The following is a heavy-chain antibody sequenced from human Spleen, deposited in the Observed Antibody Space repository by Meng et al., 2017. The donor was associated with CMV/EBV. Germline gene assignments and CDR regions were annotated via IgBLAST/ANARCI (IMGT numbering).Heavy chain of an antibody. Sequence: ASVKVSCKASGYTFIDYHIHWVRQAPGQGLEWMGWINPNSGGTNYAQKFQGRVTMTRDTSISTAYMELSRLRSDDTAVYYCARAGSYSNHGYYFDYWGQGTLVTVSS. V-gene: IGHV1-2*02. CDR1: GYTFIDYH. D-gene: IGHD4-11*01. J-gene: IGHJ4*02. CDR2: INPNSGGT. CDR3: ARAGSYSNHGYYFDY.